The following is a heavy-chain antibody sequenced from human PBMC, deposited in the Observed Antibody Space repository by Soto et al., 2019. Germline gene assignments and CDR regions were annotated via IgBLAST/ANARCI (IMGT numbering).Heavy chain of an antibody. V-gene: IGHV1-69*02. CDR1: GGTFSSYT. D-gene: IGHD6-13*01. CDR3: ASWGGSRWYRGDWFEP. CDR2: ILPIHGKA. J-gene: IGHJ5*02. Sequence: QVQLVQSGAEVKKPGSSVKVSCKASGGTFSSYTISWVRQAPGQGLEWMGRILPIHGKANYAQKFQGRVTGTADKSTSTANMDLDRLKSEHTAVYYCASWGGSRWYRGDWFEPWGQGTLVTVSS.